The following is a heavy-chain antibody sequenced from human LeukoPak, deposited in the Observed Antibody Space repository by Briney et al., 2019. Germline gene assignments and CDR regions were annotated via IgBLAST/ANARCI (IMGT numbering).Heavy chain of an antibody. CDR2: ISSSSSTI. CDR3: ARDHHRRLYDSQARNTFDI. D-gene: IGHD3-22*01. V-gene: IGHV3-48*01. J-gene: IGHJ3*02. CDR1: GFTFSSYS. Sequence: GGSLRLSCAASGFTFSSYSMNWVRQAPGKGLEWVSYISSSSSTIYYADSVKGRFALSSDNAKNSLYLQMNSLRAEDTAVYYCARDHHRRLYDSQARNTFDIWGQGTMVTVSS.